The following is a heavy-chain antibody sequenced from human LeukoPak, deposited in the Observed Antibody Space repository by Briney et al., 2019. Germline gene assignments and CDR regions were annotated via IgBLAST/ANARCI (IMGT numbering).Heavy chain of an antibody. Sequence: SETLSLTCTVAGGSISSFYWSWIRQPPGKGLERIGSIYYSGSTHYNPSLKSRVTISVDTSKNQLSLKLSSVTAADTAVYYCARTSRLTSFAADAFDIWGQGTMVTVSS. J-gene: IGHJ3*02. V-gene: IGHV4-39*07. CDR3: ARTSRLTSFAADAFDI. CDR2: IYYSGST. CDR1: GGSISSFY. D-gene: IGHD3-9*01.